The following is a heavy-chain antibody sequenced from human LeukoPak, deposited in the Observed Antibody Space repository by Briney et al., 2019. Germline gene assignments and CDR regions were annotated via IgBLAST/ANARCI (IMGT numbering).Heavy chain of an antibody. CDR3: ARGVHSGSYGDYYYGMDV. D-gene: IGHD1-26*01. CDR2: IYPGDSGT. Sequence: GESLKISCKASGYSFTIYWIAWVRPMPGKGLEWMGIIYPGDSGTRYSPSFQGQVTISADKSISTAYLQWSSLKASDTAMYYCARGVHSGSYGDYYYGMDVWGQGTTVTVSS. CDR1: GYSFTIYW. V-gene: IGHV5-51*01. J-gene: IGHJ6*02.